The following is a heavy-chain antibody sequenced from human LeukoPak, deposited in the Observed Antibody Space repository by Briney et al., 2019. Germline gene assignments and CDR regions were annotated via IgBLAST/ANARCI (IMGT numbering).Heavy chain of an antibody. D-gene: IGHD3-3*01. J-gene: IGHJ4*02. CDR3: ARRALFAYDFWSGYYRVDY. V-gene: IGHV3-7*01. CDR2: IKQDGSEK. Sequence: GGSLRLSCAASGFTFSSYWMSWVRQAPGKGLEWVANIKQDGSEKYYVDSVKGRFTISRDNAKNSLYLQMNSLRAEDTAVYYCARRALFAYDFWSGYYRVDYWGQGTLVTVSS. CDR1: GFTFSSYW.